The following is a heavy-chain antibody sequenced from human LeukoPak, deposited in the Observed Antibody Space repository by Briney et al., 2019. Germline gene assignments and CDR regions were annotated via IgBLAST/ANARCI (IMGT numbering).Heavy chain of an antibody. CDR1: GYTFTSYG. V-gene: IGHV1-18*01. J-gene: IGHJ5*02. CDR3: ARSERGSGYPNWFDP. D-gene: IGHD3-22*01. CDR2: ISAYNGNR. Sequence: ASVKVSCKASGYTFTSYGISWVRQAPGQGLEWMGWISAYNGNRNYAQNLQGRVTMTTDTSTSTVYMELSSLRSEDTAVYYCARSERGSGYPNWFDPWGQGTLVTVSS.